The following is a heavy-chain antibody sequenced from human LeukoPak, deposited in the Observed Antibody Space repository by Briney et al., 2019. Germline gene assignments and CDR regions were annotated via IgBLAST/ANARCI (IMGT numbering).Heavy chain of an antibody. Sequence: VASVKVSCTASGYTFTSYDINWVRQATGQGLEWMGWMNPNSGNTGYAQTFQGRVTMTRNTSISTAYMELSSLGSEDTAVYYCARGAPGSYCSGGSCPYFDYWGQGTLVAVSS. D-gene: IGHD2-15*01. CDR1: GYTFTSYD. V-gene: IGHV1-8*01. CDR3: ARGAPGSYCSGGSCPYFDY. CDR2: MNPNSGNT. J-gene: IGHJ4*02.